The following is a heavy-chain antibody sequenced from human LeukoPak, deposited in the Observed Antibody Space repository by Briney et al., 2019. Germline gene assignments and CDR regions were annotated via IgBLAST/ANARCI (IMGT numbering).Heavy chain of an antibody. J-gene: IGHJ4*02. CDR1: GGSISSGGYS. CDR2: IYHSGST. D-gene: IGHD1-26*01. V-gene: IGHV4-30-2*01. CDR3: ARGGRWELRGDHFDY. Sequence: SQTLSLTCAVSGGSISSGGYSWSWIRQPPGKGLEWIGYIYHSGSTYYNPSLKSRVTISVDRSKNQFSLKLSSVTAAHTAVYYCARGGRWELRGDHFDYWGQGTLVTVSS.